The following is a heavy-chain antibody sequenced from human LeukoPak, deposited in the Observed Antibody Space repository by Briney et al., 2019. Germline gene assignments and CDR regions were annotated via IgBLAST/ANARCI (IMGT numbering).Heavy chain of an antibody. J-gene: IGHJ4*02. CDR2: IYPGDSDT. Sequence: GESLKISCQGSGYYFTTYWIAWVRQMLGKGLAWMGIIYPGDSDTRYSPSFQGQVTISADKSITTAYLQWSSLKASDTAIYYCARSFGSGSYPYFFDYWGQGTLVTVSP. D-gene: IGHD3-10*01. V-gene: IGHV5-51*01. CDR1: GYYFTTYW. CDR3: ARSFGSGSYPYFFDY.